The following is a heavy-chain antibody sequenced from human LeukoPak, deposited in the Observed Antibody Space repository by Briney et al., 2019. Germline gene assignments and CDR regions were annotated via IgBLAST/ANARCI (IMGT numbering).Heavy chain of an antibody. CDR1: GGSISSSSYY. J-gene: IGHJ4*02. V-gene: IGHV4-39*01. D-gene: IGHD3-10*01. Sequence: SETLSLTCTVSGGSISSSSYYWGWIRQPPGKGLEWIGSIYYSGSTYYNPSLKSRVTISVDTSKNQFSLKLSSVTAADTAVYYCANQYYYGPGSDYWGQGTLVTVSS. CDR3: ANQYYYGPGSDY. CDR2: IYYSGST.